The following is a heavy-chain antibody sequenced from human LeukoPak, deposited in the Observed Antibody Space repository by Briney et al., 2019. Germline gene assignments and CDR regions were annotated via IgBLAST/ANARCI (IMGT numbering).Heavy chain of an antibody. CDR3: ATLGFSSGYYYYFDH. Sequence: PSETLANTCTVPGGSSCRSSYYLGWIRQPPRKRLEWIGSIYYSGSTYYNPSLKSRVTISVDTSKNQFSLKLSSVTAADTAVYYCATLGFSSGYYYYFDHWGQGTLVTVSS. CDR1: GGSSCRSSYY. V-gene: IGHV4-39*07. CDR2: IYYSGST. J-gene: IGHJ4*02. D-gene: IGHD3-22*01.